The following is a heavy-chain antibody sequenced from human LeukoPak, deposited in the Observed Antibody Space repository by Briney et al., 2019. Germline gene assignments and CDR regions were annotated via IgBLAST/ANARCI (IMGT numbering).Heavy chain of an antibody. V-gene: IGHV4-34*01. CDR3: ARYYCGGDCYSMTLLNNWFDP. CDR2: INHSGST. J-gene: IGHJ5*02. CDR1: GGSFSGYY. D-gene: IGHD2-21*02. Sequence: SETLSLTCAVYGGSFSGYYWSWIRQPPGKGLEWIGEINHSGSTNYNPSLKSRVTISVDTSKNQFSLKLSSVTAADTAVYYCARYYCGGDCYSMTLLNNWFDPWGQGALVTVSS.